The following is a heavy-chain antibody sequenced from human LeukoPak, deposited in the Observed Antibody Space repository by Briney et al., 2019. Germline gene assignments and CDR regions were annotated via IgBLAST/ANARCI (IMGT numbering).Heavy chain of an antibody. D-gene: IGHD2-15*01. V-gene: IGHV3-23*01. Sequence: GGSLRLSCAASGFTFSSYSMNWVRQAPGKGLEWVSAISGSGGSTYYADSVKGRFTISRDNSKNTLYLQMNSLRAEGTAVYYCAKSQPLVAATPFDYWGQGTLVTVSS. J-gene: IGHJ4*02. CDR3: AKSQPLVAATPFDY. CDR2: ISGSGGST. CDR1: GFTFSSYS.